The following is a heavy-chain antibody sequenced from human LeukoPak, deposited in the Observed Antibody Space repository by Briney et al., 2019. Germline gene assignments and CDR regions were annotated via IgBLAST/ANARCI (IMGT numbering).Heavy chain of an antibody. J-gene: IGHJ4*02. CDR3: ARQRVFGLFYFDY. Sequence: SETLSLTCTVSGGSISSSSYYWGWIPQPPGKGLEWIGTIYYSEIGNIYYSGSTYYNPSLKSRVTISVDTSKNQFSLKLSSVTAADTAVYYCARQRVFGLFYFDYWGQGALVTASS. CDR1: GGSISSSSYY. CDR2: IYYSEIGNIYYSGST. V-gene: IGHV4-39*07. D-gene: IGHD3-10*01.